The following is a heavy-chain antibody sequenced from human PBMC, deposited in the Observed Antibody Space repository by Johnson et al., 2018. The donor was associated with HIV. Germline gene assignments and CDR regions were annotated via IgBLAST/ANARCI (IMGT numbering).Heavy chain of an antibody. J-gene: IGHJ3*02. CDR3: ARVRPKGSFDI. CDR2: ISYDGSIK. CDR1: GFTFSSYG. V-gene: IGHV3-30*19. D-gene: IGHD1-1*01. Sequence: QVQLVESGGGVVQPGRSLRLSCAASGFTFSSYGMHWVRQAPGKGLEWVAVISYDGSIKYFADSVKGRFTISRDNAKNSLYLQMNSLRAEDTAVYYCARVRPKGSFDIWGQGTMVTVSS.